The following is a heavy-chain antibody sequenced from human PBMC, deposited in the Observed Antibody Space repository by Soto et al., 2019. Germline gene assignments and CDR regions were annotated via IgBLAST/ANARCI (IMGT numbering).Heavy chain of an antibody. CDR2: INLGNGNT. CDR1: GYRFLYYP. D-gene: IGHD2-21*01. CDR3: AREPLCGGGCNVNPFAP. Sequence: ASVKVSCKASGYRFLYYPLHWVRQAPGQRLEWMGWINLGNGNTEYSQNFQDRVTITGDTSANTVYLELSSLRSDDTAIYYCAREPLCGGGCNVNPFAPWGKETGVTV. J-gene: IGHJ5*02. V-gene: IGHV1-3*01.